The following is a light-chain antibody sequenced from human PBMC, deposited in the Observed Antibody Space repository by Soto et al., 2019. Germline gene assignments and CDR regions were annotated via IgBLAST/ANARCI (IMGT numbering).Light chain of an antibody. Sequence: EIVLTQSPGTLSLSPGEKATLPCRASQSVGSGYLAWYQQKFGQAPRLLIYGASRRATGIPERFSGSGSGTDFTLTISRLEPEDFAVYYCQQYGSSPTFGLGTKVDIK. J-gene: IGKJ1*01. CDR3: QQYGSSPT. V-gene: IGKV3-20*01. CDR1: QSVGSGY. CDR2: GAS.